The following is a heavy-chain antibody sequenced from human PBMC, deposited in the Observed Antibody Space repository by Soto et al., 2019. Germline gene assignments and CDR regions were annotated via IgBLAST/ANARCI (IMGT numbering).Heavy chain of an antibody. D-gene: IGHD3-10*01. J-gene: IGHJ6*02. V-gene: IGHV4-34*01. Sequence: LSLTCAVYGGSFSGYYWSWIRQPPGKGLEWIGEINHSGSTNYNPSLKSRVTISVDTSKNQFSLKLSSVTAADTAVYYCARGAYISGSFYYYYYYGMDVWGQGTTVTVSS. CDR2: INHSGST. CDR1: GGSFSGYY. CDR3: ARGAYISGSFYYYYYYGMDV.